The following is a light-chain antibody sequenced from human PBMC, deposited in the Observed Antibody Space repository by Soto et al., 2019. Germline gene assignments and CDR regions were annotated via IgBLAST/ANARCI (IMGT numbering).Light chain of an antibody. J-gene: IGKJ5*01. CDR1: QAIDAY. CDR2: AAS. Sequence: DIQLTQSPSFLSASVGDRFTITCRARQAIDAYLAWYQQKPGKAPKLLVYAASFLQSGVPSRFSGSGSGTEFTLTINCLQPEDFASYYCQQLNSFPFCFGQGTRLEIK. V-gene: IGKV1-9*01. CDR3: QQLNSFPFC.